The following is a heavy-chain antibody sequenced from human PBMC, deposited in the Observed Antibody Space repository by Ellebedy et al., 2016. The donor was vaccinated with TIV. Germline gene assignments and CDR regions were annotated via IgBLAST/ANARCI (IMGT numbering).Heavy chain of an antibody. CDR3: AIRPVSGGVNY. CDR1: GYTFSTYT. CDR2: VNTANGYP. D-gene: IGHD3-16*01. V-gene: IGHV1-3*04. J-gene: IGHJ4*02. Sequence: AASVKVSCKASGYTFSTYTMQWVRQAPGQRLEWMGWVNTANGYPKYSQKFQGRVTITRDTSASTAYMELSSLRSEDTAMYYCAIRPVSGGVNYWGQGTLVTVSS.